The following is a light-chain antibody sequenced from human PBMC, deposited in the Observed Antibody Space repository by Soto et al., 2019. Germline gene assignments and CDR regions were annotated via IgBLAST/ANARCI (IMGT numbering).Light chain of an antibody. CDR3: SSYTSTSAWV. Sequence: QSVLTQSASVSGSPGQSITISCTGTSSDVGAYNSVSWYQQHPGKAPQLMIYEVSNRPSGVSNRFSGSKSGNTASLTISGLQAEDETDYYCSSYTSTSAWVFGGGTKVTVL. CDR2: EVS. V-gene: IGLV2-14*01. J-gene: IGLJ3*02. CDR1: SSDVGAYNS.